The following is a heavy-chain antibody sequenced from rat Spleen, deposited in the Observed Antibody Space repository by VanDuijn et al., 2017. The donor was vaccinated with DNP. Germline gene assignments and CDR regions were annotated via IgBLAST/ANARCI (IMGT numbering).Heavy chain of an antibody. CDR1: GFTFSDYY. V-gene: IGHV5-22*01. D-gene: IGHD3-1*01. CDR2: ITYEGSST. J-gene: IGHJ1*01. CDR3: ARGSTSIYWYFDF. Sequence: EVQLVESGGGLVQPGRSLKLSCAASGFTFSDYYMAWVRQAPKKGLEWVSSITYEGSSTYYLDSVKGRFTISRDDAQDTLYLQMNSLRSEDTATYYCARGSTSIYWYFDFWGPGTMVTVSS.